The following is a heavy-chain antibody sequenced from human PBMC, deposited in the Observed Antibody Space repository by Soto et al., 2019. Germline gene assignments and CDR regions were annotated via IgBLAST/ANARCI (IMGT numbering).Heavy chain of an antibody. CDR1: GSTFSSYT. CDR2: IIPILGIA. CDR3: ARESSSSSDYYYYMDV. V-gene: IGHV1-69*04. J-gene: IGHJ6*03. D-gene: IGHD6-6*01. Sequence: GASVKVSCKASGSTFSSYTISWVRQAPGQGLEWMGRIIPILGIANYAQKFQGRVTITADKSTSTAYMELSSLRSEDTAVYYCARESSSSSDYYYYMDVWGKGTTVTVSS.